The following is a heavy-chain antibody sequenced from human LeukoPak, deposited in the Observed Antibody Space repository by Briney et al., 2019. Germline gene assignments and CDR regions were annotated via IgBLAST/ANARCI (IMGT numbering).Heavy chain of an antibody. D-gene: IGHD6-19*01. CDR1: GGSISSSYW. CDR3: ARSGAVAGKYYYYYMDV. J-gene: IGHJ6*03. CDR2: VYHSVST. Sequence: SSETLSLTCAVSGGSISSSYWWSWVRQPPGKGLEWIGEVYHSVSTYYNPSLKSRVTISVDTSKNQFSLKLSSVTAADTAVYYCARSGAVAGKYYYYYMDVWGKGTTVTISS. V-gene: IGHV4-4*02.